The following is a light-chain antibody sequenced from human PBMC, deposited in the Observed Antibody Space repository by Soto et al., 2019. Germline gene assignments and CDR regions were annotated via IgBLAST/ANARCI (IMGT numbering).Light chain of an antibody. CDR1: QGIGVY. Sequence: DIQMTQSPSSLSASLGDRVTITCRASQGIGVYLAWFQQKPGKVPKLLIYAASALQSGVPSRFSGSGSGTDFTLNISSLQPEDIATYYCQKYNSAPLTFGGGTRVEIK. CDR2: AAS. CDR3: QKYNSAPLT. J-gene: IGKJ4*01. V-gene: IGKV1-27*01.